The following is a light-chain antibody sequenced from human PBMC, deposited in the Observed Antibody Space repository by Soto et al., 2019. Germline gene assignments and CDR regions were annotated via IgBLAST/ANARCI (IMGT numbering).Light chain of an antibody. CDR2: YEVS. V-gene: IGLV1-36*01. CDR1: SSNIGNNG. CDR3: SSYAGTYNLYF. J-gene: IGLJ1*01. Sequence: QSVLTQPPSVSEAPNQRVTISCSGNSSNIGNNGVNWYQHFPGEPPKLLIYYEVSKRPSGVPDRFSGSKSGNTASLTVSGLQAEDEADYYCSSYAGTYNLYFFGTGTKVTVL.